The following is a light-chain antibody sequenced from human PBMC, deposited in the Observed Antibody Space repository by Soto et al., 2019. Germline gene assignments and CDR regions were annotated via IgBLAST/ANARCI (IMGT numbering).Light chain of an antibody. CDR1: SSNIGTNY. CDR2: DNN. Sequence: QSVLTQPPSVSAAPGQKVTISCSGTSSNIGTNYLSWYQQPPGTAPKLLIYDNNKRHSGIPARLSGAKSGTKATLGITGLQPGDEAADYYGTWYSSRSVVVFGGGTQLTVL. J-gene: IGLJ2*01. V-gene: IGLV1-51*01. CDR3: GTWYSSRSVVV.